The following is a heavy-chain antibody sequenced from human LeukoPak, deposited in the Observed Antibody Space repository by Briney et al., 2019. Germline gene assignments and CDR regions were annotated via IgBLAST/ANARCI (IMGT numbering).Heavy chain of an antibody. V-gene: IGHV3-11*04. Sequence: LSLTCAVYGGSFSGYYMSWIRQAPGKGLEWVSYISSSGSTIYYADSVKGRFTISRDNAKNSLYLQMNSLRAEDTAVYYCARLLGNWNYDYWGQGTLVTVSS. D-gene: IGHD1-7*01. J-gene: IGHJ4*02. CDR1: GGSFSGYY. CDR2: ISSSGSTI. CDR3: ARLLGNWNYDY.